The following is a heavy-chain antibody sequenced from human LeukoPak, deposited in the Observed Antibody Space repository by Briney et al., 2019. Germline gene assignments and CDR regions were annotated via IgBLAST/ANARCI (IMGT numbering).Heavy chain of an antibody. CDR1: GFTFSSYA. J-gene: IGHJ4*02. CDR3: AKDAGPRQLVFFDS. Sequence: GGSLRLSCAASGFTFSSYAMSWVRQAPGQGLEWVSTISSSSDNIYQADSVKGRFTISRDNSRSTLYLQMNSLRTEDTAVYYCAKDAGPRQLVFFDSWGQGTLVTVSS. V-gene: IGHV3-23*01. D-gene: IGHD6-6*01. CDR2: ISSSSDNI.